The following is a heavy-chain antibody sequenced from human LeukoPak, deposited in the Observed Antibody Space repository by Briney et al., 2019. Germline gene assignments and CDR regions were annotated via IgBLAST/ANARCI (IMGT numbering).Heavy chain of an antibody. D-gene: IGHD1-26*01. Sequence: ASETLSLTCTVSGGSISSYYWSWIRQPPGKGLEWIGYIYYSGSTNYNPSLKSRVTISVDTSKNQFSLKLSSVTAADTAVYYCARDTSQYYFDYWGQGTLVTVSS. CDR3: ARDTSQYYFDY. J-gene: IGHJ4*02. CDR2: IYYSGST. V-gene: IGHV4-59*01. CDR1: GGSISSYY.